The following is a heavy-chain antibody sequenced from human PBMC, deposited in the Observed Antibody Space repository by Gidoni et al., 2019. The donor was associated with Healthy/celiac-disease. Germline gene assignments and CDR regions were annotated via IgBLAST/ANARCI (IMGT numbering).Heavy chain of an antibody. J-gene: IGHJ5*02. D-gene: IGHD6-19*01. CDR1: GFTFSSYS. V-gene: IGHV3-21*01. CDR2: ISSSSSYI. CDR3: ARDPKGQWLVPRWRWFDP. Sequence: EVQLVESGGGLVKPGGSLRLSCAASGFTFSSYSMNWVRQAPGKGLEWVSSISSSSSYIYYADSVKGRFTISRDNAKNSLYLQMNSLRAEDTAVYYCARDPKGQWLVPRWRWFDPWGQGTLVTVSS.